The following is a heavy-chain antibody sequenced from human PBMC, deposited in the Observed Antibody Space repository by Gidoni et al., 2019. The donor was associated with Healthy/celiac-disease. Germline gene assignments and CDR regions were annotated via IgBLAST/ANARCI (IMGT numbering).Heavy chain of an antibody. CDR3: ARGAPYYPHDAFDI. CDR1: GFTFSSYA. J-gene: IGHJ3*02. Sequence: QVQLVESGGGVVQPGRSLRLSCAAYGFTFSSYAMHGVRQAPGKGLEWVAVISYDESNKYYADSVKGRFTISRDNSKNTLYLQMNSLRAEDTAVYYCARGAPYYPHDAFDIWGQGTMVTVSS. V-gene: IGHV3-30-3*01. CDR2: ISYDESNK. D-gene: IGHD3-22*01.